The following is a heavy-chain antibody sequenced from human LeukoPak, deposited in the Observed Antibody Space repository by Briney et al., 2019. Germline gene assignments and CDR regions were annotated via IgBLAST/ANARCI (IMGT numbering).Heavy chain of an antibody. V-gene: IGHV1-69*05. J-gene: IGHJ5*02. CDR2: IIPIFGTA. D-gene: IGHD3-10*01. CDR3: ARDMGSSYNWFDP. Sequence: SVKVSCKASGGTFSSYAISWVRQAPGQGLEWMGRIIPIFGTANYAQKFQGRVTITTDESTSTAYMELSSLRSEDTAVYYCARDMGSSYNWFDPWGQGTLVTVSS. CDR1: GGTFSSYA.